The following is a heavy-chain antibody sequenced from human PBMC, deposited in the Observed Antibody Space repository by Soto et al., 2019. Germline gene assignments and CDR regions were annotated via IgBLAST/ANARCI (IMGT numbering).Heavy chain of an antibody. V-gene: IGHV3-23*01. CDR3: AKVSSAYYDSSGYPDY. D-gene: IGHD3-22*01. J-gene: IGHJ4*02. CDR2: ISGSGGST. CDR1: GFTFSSYA. Sequence: AGGSLRLSCAASGFTFSSYAMSWVRQAPGKGLEWVSAISGSGGSTYYADSVKGRFTISRDNSKNTLYLQMNSLRAEDTAVYYCAKVSSAYYDSSGYPDYWGQGTLVT.